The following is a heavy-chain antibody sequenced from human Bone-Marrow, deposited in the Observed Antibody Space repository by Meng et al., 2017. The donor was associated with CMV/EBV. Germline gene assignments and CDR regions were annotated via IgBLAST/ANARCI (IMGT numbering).Heavy chain of an antibody. CDR1: GFTFSGYI. CDR2: ISSSSTTI. Sequence: GESLKISCAASGFTFSGYIMNWVRQAPGKGLEWVSYISSSSTTIYYADSVKGRFTISRDNSKNTLYLQMNSLRAEDTAVYYCATLVVPAATLGAFQHWGQGTLVTVSS. J-gene: IGHJ1*01. D-gene: IGHD2-2*01. V-gene: IGHV3-48*01. CDR3: ATLVVPAATLGAFQH.